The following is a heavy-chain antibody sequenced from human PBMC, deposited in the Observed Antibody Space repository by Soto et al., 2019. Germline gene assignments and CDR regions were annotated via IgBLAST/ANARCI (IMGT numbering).Heavy chain of an antibody. V-gene: IGHV4-30-2*01. CDR2: IYHSGSI. Sequence: QLQLQESGSGLVKPSQTLSLTCAVSGGSISSGGYSWSWIRQPQGKGLEWIEYIYHSGSIYYNSSLKIRVTLSVDGSKNQFSLELSYGTADDSAVYSSARVPGPCRQGTLVTVSS. J-gene: IGHJ5*02. CDR3: ARVPGP. CDR1: GGSISSGGYS.